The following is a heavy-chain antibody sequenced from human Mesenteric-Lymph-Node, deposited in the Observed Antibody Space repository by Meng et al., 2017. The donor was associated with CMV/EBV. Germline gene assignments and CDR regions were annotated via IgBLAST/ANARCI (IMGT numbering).Heavy chain of an antibody. CDR2: ISSSGSSI. J-gene: IGHJ6*02. V-gene: IGHV3-11*04. Sequence: GESLKISCAASGFTFSDYSMSWIRQSPGKGLEWVSYISSSGSSINYADSVRGRFTISRDNAKNSLYLQMNSLRADDTAVYYCARDSGSFYGMDVWGQGTTVTVSS. D-gene: IGHD1-26*01. CDR1: GFTFSDYS. CDR3: ARDSGSFYGMDV.